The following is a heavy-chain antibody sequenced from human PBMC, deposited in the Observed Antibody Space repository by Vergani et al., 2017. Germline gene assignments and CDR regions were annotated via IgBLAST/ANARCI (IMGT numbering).Heavy chain of an antibody. Sequence: EVQLVQSGAEVKKPGESLKISCKGSGSSFTSFWIGWVRQMPGKGLEWMGIIYPGDSDTRYSPSFQGQVTISADKSISTAYLQWSSLKASDTAMYYCARHGASSSGPAEFDYWGQGTLVTVSS. J-gene: IGHJ4*02. CDR2: IYPGDSDT. CDR1: GSSFTSFW. D-gene: IGHD6-19*01. V-gene: IGHV5-51*01. CDR3: ARHGASSSGPAEFDY.